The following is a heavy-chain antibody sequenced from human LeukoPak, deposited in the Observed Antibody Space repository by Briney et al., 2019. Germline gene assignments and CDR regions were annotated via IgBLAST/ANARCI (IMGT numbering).Heavy chain of an antibody. CDR1: GYTFTSYY. V-gene: IGHV1-46*01. D-gene: IGHD5-12*01. CDR3: ATLTFSGYDPRMFDY. CDR2: INPSGGST. Sequence: ASVKVSCKASGYTFTSYYIYWVRQAPGQGLEWMGIINPSGGSTSNAQKFQGRVTMTRDTSTSTLYMELSSLRSEDTAVYYCATLTFSGYDPRMFDYWGQGTLVTVSS. J-gene: IGHJ4*02.